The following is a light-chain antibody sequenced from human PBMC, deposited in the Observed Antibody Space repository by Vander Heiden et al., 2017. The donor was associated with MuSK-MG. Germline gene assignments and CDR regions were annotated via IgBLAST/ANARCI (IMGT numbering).Light chain of an antibody. V-gene: IGKV3-11*01. CDR2: DAS. J-gene: IGKJ2*01. CDR1: QNINNY. CDR3: QQRGNWPPYT. Sequence: EIVLTQSPATLSLSPGERATLSCRASQNINNYLAWYQQKPGQAPRLLIYDASSRATGIPARFSGSGSGTDFTLTISSLEPEDFAVYYCQQRGNWPPYTFGQGTKLE.